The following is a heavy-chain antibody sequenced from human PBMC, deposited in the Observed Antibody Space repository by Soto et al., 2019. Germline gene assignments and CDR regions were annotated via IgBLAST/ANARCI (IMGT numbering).Heavy chain of an antibody. D-gene: IGHD3-3*01. CDR2: ISGSGGST. Sequence: GGSLRLSCAASGFTFSSYAMSWVRQAPGKGLEWVSAISGSGGSTYYADSVKGRFTISRDNSKNTLYLQMNSLRAEDTAVYYCAKDNSDFWSGYYTESRGDNWFDPWGQGTLVTVSS. J-gene: IGHJ5*02. V-gene: IGHV3-23*01. CDR1: GFTFSSYA. CDR3: AKDNSDFWSGYYTESRGDNWFDP.